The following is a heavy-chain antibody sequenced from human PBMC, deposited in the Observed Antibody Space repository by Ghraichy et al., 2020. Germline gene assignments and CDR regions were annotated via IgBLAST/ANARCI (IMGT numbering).Heavy chain of an antibody. V-gene: IGHV3-30*18. D-gene: IGHD6-13*01. J-gene: IGHJ4*02. CDR2: ISYLGKTK. CDR1: GFTLSNYG. Sequence: GGSLRLSCAASGFTLSNYGMHWVRQAPGKGLEWVAVISYLGKTKYYADSVKGRFPISRDDSKNTLFLQMDSLRPEDTAVYYCAKVPTPYSSSWYGYYFDYWGQGTLVTVSS. CDR3: AKVPTPYSSSWYGYYFDY.